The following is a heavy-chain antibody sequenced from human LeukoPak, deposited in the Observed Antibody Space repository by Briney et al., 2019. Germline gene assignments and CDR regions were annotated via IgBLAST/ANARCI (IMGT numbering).Heavy chain of an antibody. CDR3: ADLWTNGWDV. J-gene: IGHJ6*02. D-gene: IGHD3/OR15-3a*01. V-gene: IGHV3-48*03. Sequence: GSLRLSFVASGPPFSSYEIDWVRQAPGKGLEWVSYISTSGDTIYYADSVKGRFTISRDNAKNSAYLQMNSLRAEDTAVYYCADLWTNGWDVWGQGTTVTVSS. CDR2: ISTSGDTI. CDR1: GPPFSSYE.